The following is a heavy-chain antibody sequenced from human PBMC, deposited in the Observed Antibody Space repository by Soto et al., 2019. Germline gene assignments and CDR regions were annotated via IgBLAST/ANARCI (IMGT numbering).Heavy chain of an antibody. CDR2: IIPIFGTA. V-gene: IGHV1-69*13. CDR3: AKRDCSFPSCHFAAPALDS. D-gene: IGHD2-2*01. Sequence: SVKVSCKASGGTFSSYAISWVRQAPGQGLEWMGGIIPIFGTANYAQKFQGRVTITADESTSTAYMELSSLRSEDTAVYYCAKRDCSFPSCHFAAPALDSWGQGTLVTVSS. J-gene: IGHJ4*02. CDR1: GGTFSSYA.